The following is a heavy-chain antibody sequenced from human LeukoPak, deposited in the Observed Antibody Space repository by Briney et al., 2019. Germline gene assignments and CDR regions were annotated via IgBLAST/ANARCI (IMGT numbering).Heavy chain of an antibody. D-gene: IGHD2-2*01. CDR2: IKPDGSEK. CDR3: SGRDSSRSPRAY. Sequence: GGSLRLSCAASGLTFTDFWMNWVRLAPGRGLEWVANIKPDGSEKYYVDSVKGRFAISRDNAKNEVYLEMNSLRAEDTGLYYCSGRDSSRSPRAYWGQGTLVSVSS. V-gene: IGHV3-7*01. J-gene: IGHJ4*02. CDR1: GLTFTDFW.